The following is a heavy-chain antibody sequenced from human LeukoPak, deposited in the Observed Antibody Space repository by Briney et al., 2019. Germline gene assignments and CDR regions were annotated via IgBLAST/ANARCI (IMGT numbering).Heavy chain of an antibody. Sequence: ASVKVSCKASGYTFTSYDINWVRQATGQGLEWMGWMNPNSGNTGYAQKFQGRVTMTRDTSISTAYMELSRLRSDDTAVYYCARATELLWFGELLRYFDYWGQGTLVTVSS. CDR3: ARATELLWFGELLRYFDY. J-gene: IGHJ4*02. D-gene: IGHD3-10*01. V-gene: IGHV1-8*01. CDR1: GYTFTSYD. CDR2: MNPNSGNT.